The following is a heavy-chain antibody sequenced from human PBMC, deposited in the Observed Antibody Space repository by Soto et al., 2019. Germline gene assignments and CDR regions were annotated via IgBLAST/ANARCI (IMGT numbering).Heavy chain of an antibody. CDR1: GGSISSGGYY. D-gene: IGHD3-3*01. J-gene: IGHJ4*02. CDR2: IYYSGST. CDR3: ARFTIFGVAEAGAEQYFDY. V-gene: IGHV4-31*03. Sequence: TLSLTCTVSGGSISSGGYYWSWIRQHPGKGLEWIGYIYYSGSTYYNPSLKSRVTISVDTSKNQFSLKLSSVTAADTAVYYCARFTIFGVAEAGAEQYFDYWGQGTLVTVSS.